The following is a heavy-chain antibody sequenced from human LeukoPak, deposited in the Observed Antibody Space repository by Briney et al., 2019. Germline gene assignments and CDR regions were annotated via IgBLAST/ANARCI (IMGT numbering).Heavy chain of an antibody. CDR1: GGSISSYY. V-gene: IGHV4-59*01. CDR3: ARSGAFDI. D-gene: IGHD6-25*01. Sequence: PSETLSLTCTVSGGSISSYYWSWIRQPPGKGLEWIGYIFYSGSTDYNPSLKSRATISLDTSKNQFSLKLTSVTAADTAVYYCARSGAFDIWDQGTMVTVSS. CDR2: IFYSGST. J-gene: IGHJ3*02.